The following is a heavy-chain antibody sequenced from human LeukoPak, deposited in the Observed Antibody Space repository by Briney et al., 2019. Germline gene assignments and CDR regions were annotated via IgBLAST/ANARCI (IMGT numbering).Heavy chain of an antibody. Sequence: GGSLRLSCTTSGFTFGDYAMSWVRQAPGKGLEWVGFIRSKAYGGTTEYAASVKGRFTISRDDSKSIAYLQMNSLKTEDTAVYYCTRGDVDMPNVGFDYWGQGTLVTVSS. V-gene: IGHV3-49*04. CDR3: TRGDVDMPNVGFDY. D-gene: IGHD5-12*01. CDR2: IRSKAYGGTT. J-gene: IGHJ4*02. CDR1: GFTFGDYA.